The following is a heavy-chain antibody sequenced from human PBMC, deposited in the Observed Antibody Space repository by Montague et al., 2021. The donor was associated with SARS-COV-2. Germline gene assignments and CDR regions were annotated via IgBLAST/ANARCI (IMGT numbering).Heavy chain of an antibody. J-gene: IGHJ2*01. CDR3: ARQDIQLRFDL. V-gene: IGHV4-39*01. D-gene: IGHD1-1*01. CDR2: SRYGGTS. CDR1: SGSISNDIYY. Sequence: SETLSLTCTVSSGSISNDIYYWGWIRQPPGKGPEWIGGSRYGGTSYYNPSLKSRVTISIDTSKNQCSLKMPAVTAADTAVYFCARQDIQLRFDLWGRGTLVTVSS.